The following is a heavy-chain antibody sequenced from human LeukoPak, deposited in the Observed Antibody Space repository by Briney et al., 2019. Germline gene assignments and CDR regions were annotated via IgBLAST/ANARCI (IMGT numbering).Heavy chain of an antibody. CDR1: GFIFSSYA. CDR3: AKDLRRQWLVRGGLYYFDY. CDR2: ISGSGGST. D-gene: IGHD6-19*01. Sequence: GGSLRLSCAASGFIFSSYAMSWVRQAPGKGLEWVSAISGSGGSTYYADSVKGRFTISRDNSKNTLYLQMNSLRAEDTAVYYCAKDLRRQWLVRGGLYYFDYWGQGTLVTVSS. V-gene: IGHV3-23*01. J-gene: IGHJ4*02.